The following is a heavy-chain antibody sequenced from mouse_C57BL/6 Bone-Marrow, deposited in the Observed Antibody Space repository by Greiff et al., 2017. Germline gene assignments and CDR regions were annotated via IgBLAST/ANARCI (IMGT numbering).Heavy chain of an antibody. J-gene: IGHJ4*01. D-gene: IGHD2-3*01. CDR1: GYTFTDYY. CDR2: INPNNGGT. CDR3: ARVGDGYYLYYAMDY. Sequence: VQLQQSGPELVKPGASVKISCKASGYTFTDYYMNWVKQSHGKSLEWIGDINPNNGGTSYNQKFKGKATLTVDKSSSTAYMELRSLTSEDSAVYDCARVGDGYYLYYAMDYWGQGTLVTVSS. V-gene: IGHV1-26*01.